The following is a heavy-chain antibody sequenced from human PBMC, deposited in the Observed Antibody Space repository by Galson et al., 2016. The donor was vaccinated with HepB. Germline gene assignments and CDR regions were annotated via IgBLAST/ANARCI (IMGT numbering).Heavy chain of an antibody. CDR1: GLTFSNYA. CDR2: ISGSGATT. J-gene: IGHJ4*02. CDR3: AKDLAALTGSFDY. V-gene: IGHV3-23*01. D-gene: IGHD1-20*01. Sequence: SLRLSCAASGLTFSNYAMNWVRQAPGKGLEWVSFISGSGATTHYADSVTGRFTISRDNPKNTLFLQMNSLRAEDTAVYFCAKDLAALTGSFDYWGQGTLVTVSS.